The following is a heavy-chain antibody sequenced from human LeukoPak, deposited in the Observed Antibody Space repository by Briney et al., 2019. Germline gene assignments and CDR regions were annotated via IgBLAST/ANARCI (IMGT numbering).Heavy chain of an antibody. V-gene: IGHV3-21*01. Sequence: GGSLRLSCAASGFTFSSYSMNWVRQAPGKGLEWVSSISSSSSYIYYADSVKGRFTISRDNAKNSLYLQMYSLRAEDTAVYYCAIIQGVIGPNGYWGQGTLVTVSS. J-gene: IGHJ4*02. D-gene: IGHD3-10*01. CDR1: GFTFSSYS. CDR2: ISSSSSYI. CDR3: AIIQGVIGPNGY.